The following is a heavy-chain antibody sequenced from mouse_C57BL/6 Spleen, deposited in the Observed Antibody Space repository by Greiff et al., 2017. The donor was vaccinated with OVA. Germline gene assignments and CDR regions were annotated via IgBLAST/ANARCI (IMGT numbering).Heavy chain of an antibody. V-gene: IGHV3-6*01. J-gene: IGHJ4*01. CDR3: AVITYYARDY. CDR1: GYSITSGYY. D-gene: IGHD1-1*01. CDR2: IRYDGST. Sequence: EVQLQESGPGLVKPSQSLSLTCSVTGYSITSGYYWNWIRQFPGNKLEWMGYIRYDGSTNYNPSFKNRISITRDTTENQFFLRLNSVTTEDTSTDYCAVITYYARDYWGQGTSVTVSA.